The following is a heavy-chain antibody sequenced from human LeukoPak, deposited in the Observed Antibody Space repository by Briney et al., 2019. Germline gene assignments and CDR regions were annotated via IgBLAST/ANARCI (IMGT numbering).Heavy chain of an antibody. D-gene: IGHD6-13*01. CDR3: VRDSRYGSGWFEGGLDF. V-gene: IGHV4-59*11. CDR1: GGSISSHY. CDR2: IYYSGST. Sequence: SETLSLTCTVSGGSISSHYWSWIRQPPGKGLEWIGYIYYSGSTNYNPSLKSRVTISIDTSKNQFSLKVNSVTAADTAVYYCVRDSRYGSGWFEGGLDFWGQGTTVTVSS. J-gene: IGHJ6*02.